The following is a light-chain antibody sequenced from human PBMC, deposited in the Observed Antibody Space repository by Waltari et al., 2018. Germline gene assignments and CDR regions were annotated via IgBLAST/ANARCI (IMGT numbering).Light chain of an antibody. V-gene: IGKV1-5*03. J-gene: IGKJ1*01. CDR2: RAS. CDR3: QHYYTSSCA. Sequence: IQMTHSPSTLSASVGDRVTITCRASQSISSWLAWYQQKPGKAPKLLIYRASILESGVPSRFSGSGSGTEFTLTISSLQPDDFATYYCQHYYTSSCAFGQGTEVDIK. CDR1: QSISSW.